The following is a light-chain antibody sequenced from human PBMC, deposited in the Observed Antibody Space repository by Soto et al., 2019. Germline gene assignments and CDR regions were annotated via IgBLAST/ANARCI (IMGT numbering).Light chain of an antibody. J-gene: IGKJ3*01. CDR1: QSVSSTY. V-gene: IGKV3-20*01. CDR2: DAS. CDR3: QHYGKSPRFFT. Sequence: EIVLTQSPGTLSLSPGERATLSCRASQSVSSTYLAWYQQKPGQAPRLLIYDASTRATGIPDKFIGSGSGSDFSLTISRLEPEDSAMYYCQHYGKSPRFFTFGPGTQVDIK.